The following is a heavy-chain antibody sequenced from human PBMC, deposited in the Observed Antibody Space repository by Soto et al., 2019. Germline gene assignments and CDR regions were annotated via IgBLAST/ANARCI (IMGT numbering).Heavy chain of an antibody. J-gene: IGHJ4*02. CDR1: GFSFSDYE. D-gene: IGHD1-26*01. Sequence: GGSLRLSCEASGFSFSDYEMNWVRQAPGEGLEWVAYIGRDGETTFYADSVEGRFVVSRDNAKNSLFLQMDRLTGDDTAVYFCARDTPPAELGYWGQGSLVTVSS. V-gene: IGHV3-48*03. CDR3: ARDTPPAELGY. CDR2: IGRDGETT.